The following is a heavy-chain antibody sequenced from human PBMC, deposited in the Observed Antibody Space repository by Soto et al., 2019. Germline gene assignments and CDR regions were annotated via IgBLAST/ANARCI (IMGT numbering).Heavy chain of an antibody. V-gene: IGHV1-3*01. CDR3: ARVWNSSGWPYYFDY. J-gene: IGHJ4*02. CDR2: INAGNGNT. D-gene: IGHD6-19*01. CDR1: GYTFTSYA. Sequence: ASVKVSCKASGYTFTSYAMHWVRQAPGQRLEWMGWINAGNGNTKYSQKFQGRVTITRDTSASTAYMELSSLRSEDTAVYYCARVWNSSGWPYYFDYWGQGTLGTVSS.